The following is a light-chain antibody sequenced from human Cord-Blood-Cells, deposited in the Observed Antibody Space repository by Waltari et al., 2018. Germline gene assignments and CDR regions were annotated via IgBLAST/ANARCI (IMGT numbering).Light chain of an antibody. Sequence: DIQRTQYPSTLSASVGDRVTITCRASQSISSWLAWYQQKPGKAPKLLIYKASSLESGVPSRFSGSGSGTEFTLTISSLQPDDFATYYCQQYNSYSYSFGQGTKLEIK. J-gene: IGKJ2*03. CDR1: QSISSW. CDR3: QQYNSYSYS. CDR2: KAS. V-gene: IGKV1-5*03.